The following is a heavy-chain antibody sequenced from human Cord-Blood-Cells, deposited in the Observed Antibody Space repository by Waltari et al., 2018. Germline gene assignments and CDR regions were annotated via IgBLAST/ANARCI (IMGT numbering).Heavy chain of an antibody. V-gene: IGHV5-51*03. J-gene: IGHJ4*02. CDR1: GYSFTSYW. D-gene: IGHD2-15*01. CDR3: ARRGEYCSGGSCYYFDY. CDR2: IFPGDSDT. Sequence: EVQLVQSGAEVKKPGESLKISCKGSGYSFTSYWIGWVRQMPGKGLEWMGIIFPGDSDTRYSPSFQGQVTSSADKSISTAYLQWSSLKASDTAMYYCARRGEYCSGGSCYYFDYWGQGTLVTVSS.